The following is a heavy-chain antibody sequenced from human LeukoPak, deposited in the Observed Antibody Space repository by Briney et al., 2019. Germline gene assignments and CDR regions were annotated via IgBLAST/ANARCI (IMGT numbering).Heavy chain of an antibody. J-gene: IGHJ1*01. CDR2: IYYSGRT. V-gene: IGHV4-39*01. Sequence: PSETLSLTCTIFGDPVSRSDSYWDWIRQPPGKGLEWIGTIYYSGRTYYSPSLKSRVTLSVDMSNNQFSLTLSSVTAADTALYFCARRRYYDSSGYLEWGQGTLVTVSS. D-gene: IGHD3-22*01. CDR1: GDPVSRSDSY. CDR3: ARRRYYDSSGYLE.